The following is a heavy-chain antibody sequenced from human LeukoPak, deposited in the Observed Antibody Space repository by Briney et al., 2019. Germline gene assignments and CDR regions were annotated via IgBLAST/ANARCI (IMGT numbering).Heavy chain of an antibody. J-gene: IGHJ2*01. CDR2: IWSDGSNE. Sequence: GRSLRLSCAASGFTLSYYGMHWVRQAPGKGLEWVALIWSDGSNENYADSVKGRFTISRDTSRNTLYLQMHSLRVEDTAVYHCARDADTSGSYWYFDLWGRGTQVTVSS. CDR1: GFTLSYYG. V-gene: IGHV3-33*01. D-gene: IGHD3-22*01. CDR3: ARDADTSGSYWYFDL.